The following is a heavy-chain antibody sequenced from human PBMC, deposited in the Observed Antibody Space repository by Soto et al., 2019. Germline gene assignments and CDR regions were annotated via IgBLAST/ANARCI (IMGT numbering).Heavy chain of an antibody. CDR1: GDSVSSNSAA. D-gene: IGHD5-18*01. J-gene: IGHJ6*02. Sequence: SQTLSLTCAISGDSVSSNSAAWNWIRQSPSRGLEWLGRTYYRSKWYNDYAVSVKSRITINPDTSKNQFSLQLNSVTPEDTAVYYCATWGGYSYGYDYYGMDVWGQGTTVTVSS. V-gene: IGHV6-1*01. CDR3: ATWGGYSYGYDYYGMDV. CDR2: TYYRSKWYN.